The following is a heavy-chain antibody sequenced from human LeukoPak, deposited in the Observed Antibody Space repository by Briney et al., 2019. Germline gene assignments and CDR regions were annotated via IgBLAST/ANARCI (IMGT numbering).Heavy chain of an antibody. CDR2: IYYSGST. CDR3: ARDPYSSGWAFDY. Sequence: SETLSLTCTVSGGPISSYYWSWIRQPPGKGLEWIGYIYYSGSTNYNPSLKSRVTISVDTSKNQFSLKLSSVTAADTAVYYCARDPYSSGWAFDYWGQGTLVTVSS. CDR1: GGPISSYY. J-gene: IGHJ4*02. V-gene: IGHV4-59*01. D-gene: IGHD6-19*01.